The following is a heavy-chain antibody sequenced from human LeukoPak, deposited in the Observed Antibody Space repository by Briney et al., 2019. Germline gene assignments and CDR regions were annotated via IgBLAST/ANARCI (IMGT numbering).Heavy chain of an antibody. Sequence: GGSLRLSCAASGFTFNNYWMNWVRQAPGKGLEWVAHIKEDGSERYYADSVKGRFIMSRDNAKNAVYLQVNSLTAEDTAVYYCTRDQGYCSGGRCYSVFDIWGQGTMVTVSS. V-gene: IGHV3-7*01. CDR3: TRDQGYCSGGRCYSVFDI. J-gene: IGHJ3*02. CDR2: IKEDGSER. D-gene: IGHD2-15*01. CDR1: GFTFNNYW.